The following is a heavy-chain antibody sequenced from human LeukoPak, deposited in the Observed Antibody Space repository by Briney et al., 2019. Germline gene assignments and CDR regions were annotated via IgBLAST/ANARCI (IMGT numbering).Heavy chain of an antibody. CDR1: GYTFTGYY. D-gene: IGHD6-13*01. V-gene: IGHV1-2*02. CDR2: INPNSGGT. Sequence: ASVKVSCKASGYTFTGYYMHWVRQAPGQGLEWMGWINPNSGGTNYAQKFQGRVTMTRDTSISTAYMELSRLRSDDTAVYYCARDFFTAAADFDYWGQGTLVTVSS. J-gene: IGHJ4*02. CDR3: ARDFFTAAADFDY.